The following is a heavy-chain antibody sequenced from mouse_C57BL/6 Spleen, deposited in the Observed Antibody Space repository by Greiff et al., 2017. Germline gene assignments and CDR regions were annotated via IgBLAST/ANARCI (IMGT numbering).Heavy chain of an antibody. CDR1: GYTFTDYD. D-gene: IGHD4-1*01. CDR3: TSKLGRN. J-gene: IGHJ2*01. Sequence: QVHVMQSGAELVRPGASVTLSCKASGYTFTDYDMHWVKQTPVHGLEWIGAIDPETGGPAYNQKFKGKAILTADKSSSTAYMELRSLTSEDSAVYYCTSKLGRNWGQGPTLTFAS. CDR2: IDPETGGP. V-gene: IGHV1-15*01.